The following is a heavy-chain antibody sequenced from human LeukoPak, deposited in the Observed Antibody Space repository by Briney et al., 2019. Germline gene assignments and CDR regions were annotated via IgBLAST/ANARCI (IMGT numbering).Heavy chain of an antibody. CDR3: AKDRDYGDYVYAFDI. Sequence: SGGSLRLSCAASGFTFSSYWMSWVRQAPGKGLEWVANIKQDGSEKYYVDSVKGRFTISRDNSKNTLYLQMNSLSAEDTAVYYCAKDRDYGDYVYAFDIWGQGTMVTVSS. J-gene: IGHJ3*02. CDR1: GFTFSSYW. CDR2: IKQDGSEK. V-gene: IGHV3-7*01. D-gene: IGHD4-17*01.